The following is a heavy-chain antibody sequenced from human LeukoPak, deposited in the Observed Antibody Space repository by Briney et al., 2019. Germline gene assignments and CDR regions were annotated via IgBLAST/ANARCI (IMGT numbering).Heavy chain of an antibody. CDR1: GYTFTDYY. CDR2: INPNSGGT. V-gene: IGHV1-2*02. J-gene: IGHJ4*02. CDR3: ARVSSNWDTYFHY. Sequence: GASVKVSCKASGYTFTDYYIHWVRQAPGQGLEWMGCINPNSGGTNYAQKFQGRVTMTRDTSISTAYMELSGLRSDDTAVFYCARVSSNWDTYFHYWGQGSLVTVSS. D-gene: IGHD7-27*01.